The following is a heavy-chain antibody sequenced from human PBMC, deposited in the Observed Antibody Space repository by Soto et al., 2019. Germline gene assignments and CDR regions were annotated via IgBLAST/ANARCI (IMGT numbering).Heavy chain of an antibody. J-gene: IGHJ4*02. Sequence: PSETLSLTCTVSCSSINSSGYYWGWIRQPPGKGLEWIGSMFYGVSTYYNPSLTSRVTVSVDTSKNQFSLNLRSVTAADTAVYYCSSIPSRHVLDYWAQGTLVTVSS. CDR3: SSIPSRHVLDY. D-gene: IGHD2-21*01. CDR1: CSSINSSGYY. V-gene: IGHV4-39*01. CDR2: MFYGVST.